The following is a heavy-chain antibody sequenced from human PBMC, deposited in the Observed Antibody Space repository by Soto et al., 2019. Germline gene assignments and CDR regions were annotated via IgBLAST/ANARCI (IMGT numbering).Heavy chain of an antibody. CDR1: GFTFSGYS. CDR2: ISSSSSYI. V-gene: IGHV3-21*01. D-gene: IGHD3-3*01. CDR3: ARAHTFAIFGVVIDGGYYYYGMDV. Sequence: PGGSLRLSCAASGFTFSGYSMNWVRQAPGKGLEWVSSISSSSSYIYYADSVKGRFTISRDNAKNSLYLQMNSLRAEDTAVYYCARAHTFAIFGVVIDGGYYYYGMDVWGQGTTVTVSS. J-gene: IGHJ6*02.